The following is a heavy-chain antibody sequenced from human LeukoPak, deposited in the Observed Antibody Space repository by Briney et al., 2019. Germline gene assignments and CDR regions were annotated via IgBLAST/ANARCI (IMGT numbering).Heavy chain of an antibody. Sequence: SVNVSCNASGYTFPSFGTNWVRQAPGQGLEWMGWIDPTSGDTHYAQKFPGRVNMTTDTSISTACMELSGLISDGTAVYFCARAFIGTGGDYWGQGTLVTVSS. CDR1: GYTFPSFG. CDR3: ARAFIGTGGDY. J-gene: IGHJ4*02. CDR2: IDPTSGDT. V-gene: IGHV1-2*02. D-gene: IGHD1-1*01.